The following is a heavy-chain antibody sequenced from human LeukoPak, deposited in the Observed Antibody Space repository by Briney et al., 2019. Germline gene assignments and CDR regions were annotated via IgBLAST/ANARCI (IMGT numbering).Heavy chain of an antibody. J-gene: IGHJ5*02. Sequence: PGGSLRLSCAASGFTFSSYAMHWVRQAPGKGLEWVAVISYDGSNKYYADSVKGRFTISRGNSKNTLYLQMNSLRAEDTAVYYCARDRDTAMANWFDPWGQGTLVTVSS. V-gene: IGHV3-30*04. CDR3: ARDRDTAMANWFDP. CDR1: GFTFSSYA. CDR2: ISYDGSNK. D-gene: IGHD5-18*01.